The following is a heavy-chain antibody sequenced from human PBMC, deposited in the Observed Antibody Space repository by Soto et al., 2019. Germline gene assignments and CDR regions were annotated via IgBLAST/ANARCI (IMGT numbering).Heavy chain of an antibody. CDR2: IYHSGST. V-gene: IGHV4-31*03. J-gene: IGHJ6*02. Sequence: QVQLQESGPGLVKFSQTLSLTCTVSGGSIRTTRYYWSWIRQHPGKGLEWIAYIYHSGSTYYNPSLKSRVDMSVDTSNIPFSLSLTSVTAAATAVYYRARVTSEDRITISGVVIGTMDVSGQGTTVPVSS. CDR1: GGSIRTTRYY. CDR3: ARVTSEDRITISGVVIGTMDV. D-gene: IGHD3-3*01.